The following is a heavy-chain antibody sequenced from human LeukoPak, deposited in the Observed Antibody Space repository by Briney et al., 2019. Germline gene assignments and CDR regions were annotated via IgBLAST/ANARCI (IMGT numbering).Heavy chain of an antibody. CDR1: GYTFTGYY. D-gene: IGHD2-15*01. Sequence: GASVKVSCTASGYTFTGYYMHWVRQAPGQGLEWMGWINPNSGGTNYAQKFQGRGTMTRDTPISTAYRELSRLRSDDTPVYYVSRVVAGFDYWGQGTLVTVSS. CDR2: INPNSGGT. V-gene: IGHV1-2*02. J-gene: IGHJ4*02. CDR3: SRVVAGFDY.